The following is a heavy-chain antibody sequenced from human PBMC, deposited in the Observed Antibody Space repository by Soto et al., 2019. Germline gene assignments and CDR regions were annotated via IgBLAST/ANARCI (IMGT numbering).Heavy chain of an antibody. V-gene: IGHV3-23*01. CDR1: GFTFSSYA. D-gene: IGHD1-26*01. Sequence: GGSLRLSCAASGFTFSSYAMSWVRQAPGKGLEWVSAITGSGDTTYYTDSVKGRFTISRDNSKNTLYLQMNSLRAEDTAVYYCAKDKWELLPPFDYWGQGTLVTVSS. CDR2: ITGSGDTT. CDR3: AKDKWELLPPFDY. J-gene: IGHJ4*02.